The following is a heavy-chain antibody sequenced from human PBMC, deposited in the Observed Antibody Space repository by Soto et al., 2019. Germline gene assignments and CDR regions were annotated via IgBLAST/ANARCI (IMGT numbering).Heavy chain of an antibody. CDR1: GFSLRISGVG. J-gene: IGHJ3*02. CDR2: IYWDDDK. CDR3: AHSATVSDAFDI. D-gene: IGHD2-15*01. V-gene: IGHV2-5*02. Sequence: QITLKESGPTLVKPTQTLTLTCTFSGFSLRISGVGVGWIRQPPGKALEWLALIYWDDDKRYSPSLKSRLTIXKXNSKNQVVLTMTNMDPVDTATYYCAHSATVSDAFDIWGQGTMVTVSS.